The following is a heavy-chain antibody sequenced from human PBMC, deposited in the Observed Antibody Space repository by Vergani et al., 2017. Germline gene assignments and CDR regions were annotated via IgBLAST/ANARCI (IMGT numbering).Heavy chain of an antibody. Sequence: QVQLVESGGGLVKPGGSLRLSCAASGFTFSDYYMSWIRQAPGKGLEWVSYISSSSSYTNYADSVKGRFTISRDNAKNSLYLQMNSLRAEDTAVYYCAGDRGSSGYYYAFDDWGQGTLVTVSS. CDR1: GFTFSDYY. V-gene: IGHV3-11*06. CDR3: AGDRGSSGYYYAFDD. D-gene: IGHD3-22*01. J-gene: IGHJ4*02. CDR2: ISSSSSYT.